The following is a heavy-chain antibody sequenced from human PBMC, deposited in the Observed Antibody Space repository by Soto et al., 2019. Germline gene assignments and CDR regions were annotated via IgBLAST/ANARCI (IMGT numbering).Heavy chain of an antibody. V-gene: IGHV4-31*03. D-gene: IGHD3-10*01. Sequence: SETLSLTCTVSGGSISSGDDYWSWIRQHPGKGLGWIGYSGSTYYNPSLESRVTISIDTSKNQFSLKLRFVTAADTAVYSGAREEVAYYGSGSYTWFDPWGQG. CDR2: SGST. CDR1: GGSISSGDDY. J-gene: IGHJ5*02. CDR3: AREEVAYYGSGSYTWFDP.